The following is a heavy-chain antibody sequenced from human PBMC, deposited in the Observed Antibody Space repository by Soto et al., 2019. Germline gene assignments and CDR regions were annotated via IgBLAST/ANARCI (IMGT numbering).Heavy chain of an antibody. V-gene: IGHV3-73*01. D-gene: IGHD3-16*01. J-gene: IGHJ4*02. CDR3: TRGLGEFSLRGDDY. CDR1: GFTFSDST. Sequence: EVQLVESGGGLVQPGGSLKVSCAASGFTFSDSTIHWVRQASGKGLEWVGRIRSKANNYATAYAESVKGRFTISRDDSKNTAYLQMNSLKIEETAVYFCTRGLGEFSLRGDDYWGQGTLVTVSS. CDR2: IRSKANNYAT.